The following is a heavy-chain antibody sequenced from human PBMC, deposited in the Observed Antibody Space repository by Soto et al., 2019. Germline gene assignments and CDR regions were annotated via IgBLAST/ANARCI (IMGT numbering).Heavy chain of an antibody. CDR1: GGSFSVFY. D-gene: IGHD2-15*01. CDR2: INHSGTT. CDR3: ARADRTLVASYGLDV. V-gene: IGHV4-34*01. Sequence: ETLSLTCSVSGGSFSVFYWTLILQPPGEGLEWIGEINHSGTTNFNPSLRSRLTISLDSSKKHFSLKLTSMTAADAAVYYCARADRTLVASYGLDVWGQGTTVTVSS. J-gene: IGHJ6*02.